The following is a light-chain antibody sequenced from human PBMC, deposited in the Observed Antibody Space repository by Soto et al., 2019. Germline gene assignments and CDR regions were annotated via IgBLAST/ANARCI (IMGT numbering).Light chain of an antibody. J-gene: IGKJ2*01. CDR2: GVS. CDR1: QSVSSSY. Sequence: EIMLTQSPGTLSLSPGERATLSCRASQSVSSSYLAWYQQKPGQAPRLLIHGVSTRATGIPDRFSGSGSGTDFTLTISRLEPKDFAVYYCQQYVTSPYIFGQGTKLEIK. V-gene: IGKV3-20*01. CDR3: QQYVTSPYI.